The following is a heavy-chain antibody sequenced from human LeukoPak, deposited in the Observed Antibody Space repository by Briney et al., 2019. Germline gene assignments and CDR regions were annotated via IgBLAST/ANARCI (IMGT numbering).Heavy chain of an antibody. V-gene: IGHV3-53*01. CDR3: ARNGYTSGWYRN. Sequence: GVSLRLSCAASGFTVSSNYMSWLRQAPGKGLEWGSTIYSGGSTYYADSVKGRFTISRDNSKNTLYLQMNSLRGEDTAVYYCARNGYTSGWYRNWGQGTLVTVSS. D-gene: IGHD6-19*01. J-gene: IGHJ4*02. CDR1: GFTVSSNY. CDR2: IYSGGST.